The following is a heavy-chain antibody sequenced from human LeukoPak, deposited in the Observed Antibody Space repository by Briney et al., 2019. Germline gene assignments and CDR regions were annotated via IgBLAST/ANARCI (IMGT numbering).Heavy chain of an antibody. CDR1: GGSFSGYY. Sequence: PSETLSLTCAVYGGSFSGYYWRWIRQPPGKGLEWIGEINHSGSTNYNPSLKSRVTISVDTSKNQFSLKLSSVTAADTAVYYCARGPTKGVDNWFDPWGQGTLVTVSS. J-gene: IGHJ5*02. CDR2: INHSGST. V-gene: IGHV4-34*01. D-gene: IGHD2-8*01. CDR3: ARGPTKGVDNWFDP.